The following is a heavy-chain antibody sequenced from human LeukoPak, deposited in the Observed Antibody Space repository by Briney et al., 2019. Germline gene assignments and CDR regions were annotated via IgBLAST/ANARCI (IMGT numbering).Heavy chain of an antibody. CDR3: AREHYYGSGSDY. D-gene: IGHD3-10*01. Sequence: GGSLRLSCAASGFTFSSYEMNWVRQAPGKGLEWVSYISSSGSTIYYADSVKGRFTISRDNAKNSLYLQMNSLGAEDTAVYYCAREHYYGSGSDYWGQGTLVTVSS. V-gene: IGHV3-48*03. CDR1: GFTFSSYE. J-gene: IGHJ4*02. CDR2: ISSSGSTI.